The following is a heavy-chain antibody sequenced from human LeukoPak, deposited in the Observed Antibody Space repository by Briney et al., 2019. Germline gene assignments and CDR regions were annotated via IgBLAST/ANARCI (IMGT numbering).Heavy chain of an antibody. CDR1: GYTLSELS. D-gene: IGHD5-18*01. J-gene: IGHJ4*02. CDR2: SDPEDGEK. Sequence: ASVKVFCKVSGYTLSELSMHWVRQAPGKGLEWMGGSDPEDGEKIYAQKFQGRITMTEDTSTDTAYVEVSSLISEDTAVYYCATGWGSYGPDYWGQGTLVTVSS. V-gene: IGHV1-24*01. CDR3: ATGWGSYGPDY.